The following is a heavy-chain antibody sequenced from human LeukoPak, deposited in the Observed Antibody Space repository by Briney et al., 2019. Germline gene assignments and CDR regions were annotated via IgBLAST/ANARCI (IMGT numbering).Heavy chain of an antibody. CDR2: IYTTGNT. CDR3: ARHLGGYNYGGFDY. J-gene: IGHJ4*02. D-gene: IGHD5-24*01. CDR1: GGSISTYY. Sequence: PSETLSLTCTVSGGSISTYYWTWIRQPPGKGLERIGYIYTTGNTNSNPSLKSRVTISLDTSKNQFSLKLSSVTAADTAVYYCARHLGGYNYGGFDYWGQGTLVTVSS. V-gene: IGHV4-4*09.